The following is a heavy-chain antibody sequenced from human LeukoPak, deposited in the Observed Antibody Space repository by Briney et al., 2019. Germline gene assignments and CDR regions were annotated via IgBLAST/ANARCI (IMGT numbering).Heavy chain of an antibody. CDR3: ARVPGITGTTRGGAFDI. CDR2: IKQDGSEK. D-gene: IGHD1-7*01. CDR1: GFTFSSYG. V-gene: IGHV3-7*01. Sequence: PGGSLRLSCAASGFTFSSYGMHWVRQAPGKGLEWVANIKQDGSEKYYVDSVKGRFTISRDNAKNSLYLQMNSLRAEDTAVYYCARVPGITGTTRGGAFDIWGQGTMVTVSS. J-gene: IGHJ3*02.